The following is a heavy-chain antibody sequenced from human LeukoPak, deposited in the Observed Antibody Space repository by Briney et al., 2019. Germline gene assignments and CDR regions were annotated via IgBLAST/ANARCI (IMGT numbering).Heavy chain of an antibody. V-gene: IGHV4-4*07. D-gene: IGHD4-11*01. CDR2: IYTSGST. Sequence: ASETLSLTCTVSGGSISSYYWSWIRQPAGKGLEWIGRIYTSGSTNYNPSLKSRVTMSVDTSKNQFSLKLSSVTAADTAVYYCARDCPPNGLHSFLDPVAFDIWGQGTMVTVSS. CDR3: ARDCPPNGLHSFLDPVAFDI. CDR1: GGSISSYY. J-gene: IGHJ3*02.